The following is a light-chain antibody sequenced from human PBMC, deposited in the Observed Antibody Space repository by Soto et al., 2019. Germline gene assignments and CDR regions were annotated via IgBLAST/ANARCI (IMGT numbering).Light chain of an antibody. CDR2: DAS. J-gene: IGKJ1*01. Sequence: IQMTQSPCTLSASVGDRVTLTCRASQSISSWLAWYQQKPGKAPKLLIYDASSLASGVPSRFGGSGSGTEFTLIISSLQPDDFATYYCQQYNSYPWTFGQGTKVDIK. V-gene: IGKV1-5*01. CDR1: QSISSW. CDR3: QQYNSYPWT.